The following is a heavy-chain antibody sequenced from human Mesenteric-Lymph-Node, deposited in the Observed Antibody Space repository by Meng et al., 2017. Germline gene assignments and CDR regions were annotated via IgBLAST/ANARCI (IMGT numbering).Heavy chain of an antibody. Sequence: SETLSLTCAVSGYSINSAYYWGWIRQPPGKGLEWIGNMYHSGTTYFNPSLKSRITISVDTSKNQFSLKLSSVTAADTAVYYCARGTGSYGSGMDVWGQGTTVTVSS. CDR3: ARGTGSYGSGMDV. D-gene: IGHD1-26*01. CDR1: GYSINSAYY. CDR2: MYHSGTT. V-gene: IGHV4-38-2*01. J-gene: IGHJ6*02.